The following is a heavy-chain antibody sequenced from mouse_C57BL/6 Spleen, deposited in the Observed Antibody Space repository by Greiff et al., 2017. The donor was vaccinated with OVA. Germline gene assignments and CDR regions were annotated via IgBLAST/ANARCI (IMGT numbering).Heavy chain of an antibody. CDR1: GYTFTSYW. Sequence: QVQLQQPGAELVRPGSSVKLSCKASGYTFTSYWMHWVKQRPIQGLEWIGNIDPSDSETHYNQKFKDKATLTVDKSSSTAYMQLSSLTSEDSAVYYCARKGYYGSSPYFDVWGTGTTVTVSS. D-gene: IGHD1-1*01. J-gene: IGHJ1*03. CDR3: ARKGYYGSSPYFDV. V-gene: IGHV1-52*01. CDR2: IDPSDSET.